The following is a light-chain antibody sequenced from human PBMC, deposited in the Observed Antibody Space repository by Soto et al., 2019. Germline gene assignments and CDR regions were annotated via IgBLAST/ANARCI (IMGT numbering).Light chain of an antibody. CDR2: RAS. J-gene: IGKJ2*01. CDR1: QSINAW. CDR3: QQYNGYPYT. Sequence: DIHMTQSPSTLSASIGDRVTITCRASQSINAWLAWYQQRPGKAPKLLIYRASSLQSGVPSRFSGTGSGTEFTLTISSLHYEDYATYYCQQYNGYPYTFGHGTKLEIK. V-gene: IGKV1-5*03.